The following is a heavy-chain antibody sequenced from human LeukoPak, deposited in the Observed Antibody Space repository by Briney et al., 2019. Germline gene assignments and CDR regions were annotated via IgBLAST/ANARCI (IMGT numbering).Heavy chain of an antibody. CDR1: GGSISSSRYY. J-gene: IGHJ4*02. Sequence: SETLSLTCTVSGGSISSSRYYWGWIRQPPGKGLGWIGSIYYSGSTYYNPSLKSRVTISVDTSKNQCSLKLSSVTAADTAVYYCARKQRGYSYGRYFDYWGQGTLVTVSS. V-gene: IGHV4-39*07. D-gene: IGHD5-18*01. CDR2: IYYSGST. CDR3: ARKQRGYSYGRYFDY.